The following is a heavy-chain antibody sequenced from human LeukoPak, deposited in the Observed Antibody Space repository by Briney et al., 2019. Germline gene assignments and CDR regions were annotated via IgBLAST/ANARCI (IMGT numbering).Heavy chain of an antibody. CDR1: GYTFTSYG. Sequence: ASVKVSFKASGYTFTSYGISWVRQAPGQGLEWLGWVSAYNGNTNYAQKLQGRVTMTTDTSTSTAYMELRSLRSDDTAVYYCARDSRLLGYCTNGVCYSGYWGQGTLVTVSS. J-gene: IGHJ4*02. D-gene: IGHD2-8*01. V-gene: IGHV1-18*01. CDR3: ARDSRLLGYCTNGVCYSGY. CDR2: VSAYNGNT.